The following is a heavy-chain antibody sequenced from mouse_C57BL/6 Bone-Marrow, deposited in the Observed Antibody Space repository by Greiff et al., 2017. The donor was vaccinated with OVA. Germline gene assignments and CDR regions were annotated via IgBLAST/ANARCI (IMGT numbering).Heavy chain of an antibody. Sequence: EVQLQESGPGLVKPSQSLSLTCSVTGYSITSGYYWNWIRQFPGNKLEWMGYISYDGSNNYNPSLKNRISITRDTSKNQFFLKLNSVTTEDTATYYCAFYDYDGLYYFDYWGQGTTLTVSS. CDR3: AFYDYDGLYYFDY. D-gene: IGHD2-4*01. CDR1: GYSITSGYY. J-gene: IGHJ2*01. CDR2: ISYDGSN. V-gene: IGHV3-6*01.